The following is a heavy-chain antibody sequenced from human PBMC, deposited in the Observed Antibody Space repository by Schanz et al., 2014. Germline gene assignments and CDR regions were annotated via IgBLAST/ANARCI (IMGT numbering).Heavy chain of an antibody. CDR3: TREIEGTFYLDSSGWVAPDN. V-gene: IGHV3-49*03. D-gene: IGHD3-22*01. J-gene: IGHJ4*02. CDR2: IRSKAYGGTK. Sequence: EVPLVESGGGLVQPGRSLRLSCTASGFTFSDYAMSWFRQAPGKGLEWVGFIRSKAYGGTKEYAASVKGRFTISRDDSKSTAFLQMNRLRTEDTAVYYCTREIEGTFYLDSSGWVAPDNWGQGTLVTVSS. CDR1: GFTFSDYA.